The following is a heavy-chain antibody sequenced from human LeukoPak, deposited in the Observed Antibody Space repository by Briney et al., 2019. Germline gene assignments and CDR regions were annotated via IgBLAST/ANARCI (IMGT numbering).Heavy chain of an antibody. CDR3: ASRPYSSGWYGY. CDR1: GLTFSGNY. J-gene: IGHJ4*02. Sequence: GGSLRLSCAASGLTFSGNYMSWVRQAPGKGLEWVSVIYSGGGTYYADSVKGRFSISRDNAKNSLYLQMNSLRAEDTAVYYCASRPYSSGWYGYWGQGTLVTVSS. V-gene: IGHV3-53*01. D-gene: IGHD6-19*01. CDR2: IYSGGGT.